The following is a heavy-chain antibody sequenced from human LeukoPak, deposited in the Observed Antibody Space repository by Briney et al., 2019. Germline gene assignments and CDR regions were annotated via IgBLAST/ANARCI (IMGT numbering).Heavy chain of an antibody. V-gene: IGHV3-23*01. J-gene: IGHJ4*02. CDR1: GFTFSSYA. D-gene: IGHD4/OR15-4a*01. CDR3: AKDVVLTPGYFDY. CDR2: ISGGGTST. Sequence: PGGSLRLSCAASGFTFSSYAMSWVRQAPGKGLEWVSAISGGGTSTYYADSVKGRLTISRDNSKNTLYLQMNSLRAEDTAVYYCAKDVVLTPGYFDYWGQGTLVTVSS.